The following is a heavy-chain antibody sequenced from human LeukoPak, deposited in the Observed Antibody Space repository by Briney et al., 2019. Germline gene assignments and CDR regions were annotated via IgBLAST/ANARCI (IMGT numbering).Heavy chain of an antibody. V-gene: IGHV3-21*01. D-gene: IGHD3-22*01. Sequence: GGSLRLSCAASGFTFSSYSMNWVRQAPGKGLEWVSSISSSSSYIYYADSVKGRFTISRDNAKNSLYLQMNSLRAEDTAVYYCARDRPPSSGYGLEFDPWGQGTLVTVSS. J-gene: IGHJ5*02. CDR3: ARDRPPSSGYGLEFDP. CDR2: ISSSSSYI. CDR1: GFTFSSYS.